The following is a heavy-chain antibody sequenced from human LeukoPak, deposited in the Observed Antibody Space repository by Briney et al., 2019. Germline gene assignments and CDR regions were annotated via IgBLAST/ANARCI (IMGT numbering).Heavy chain of an antibody. Sequence: SETLSLTCAVYGGSFSGYYWSWIRQPPGKGLEWIGEINHSGSTNYNPSLKSRVTISVDTSNNQFSLKLSSVTAADTAVYYCARGAKRRYFAHWGQGTLVTVSS. V-gene: IGHV4-34*01. CDR3: ARGAKRRYFAH. D-gene: IGHD3-9*01. CDR2: INHSGST. J-gene: IGHJ4*02. CDR1: GGSFSGYY.